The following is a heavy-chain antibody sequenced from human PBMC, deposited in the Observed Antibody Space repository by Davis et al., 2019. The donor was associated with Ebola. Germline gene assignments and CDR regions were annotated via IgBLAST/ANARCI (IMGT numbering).Heavy chain of an antibody. CDR2: ITPYSGNT. D-gene: IGHD4-17*01. V-gene: IGHV1-18*04. Sequence: ASVKVSCKASGYTFIAYSIGWVRQAPGQGLEWMGWITPYSGNTKYGQKLQGRVTMTTDTSTSTAYMELRSLRSDDTAVYYCARPRGLAVTLFDYWGQGTLVTVSS. CDR3: ARPRGLAVTLFDY. CDR1: GYTFIAYS. J-gene: IGHJ4*02.